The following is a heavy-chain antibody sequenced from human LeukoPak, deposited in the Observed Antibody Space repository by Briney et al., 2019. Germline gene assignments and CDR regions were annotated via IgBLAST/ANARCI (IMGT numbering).Heavy chain of an antibody. Sequence: SETLSLTCTVSGGSISSYYWSWIRQPPGKGLEWIGYIYCSGSTNYNPSLKSRVTISVDTSKNQFSLKLSSVTAADTAVYYCARVGVEMATTSYNWFDPWGQGTLVTVSS. CDR1: GGSISSYY. J-gene: IGHJ5*02. CDR3: ARVGVEMATTSYNWFDP. CDR2: IYCSGST. V-gene: IGHV4-59*01. D-gene: IGHD5-24*01.